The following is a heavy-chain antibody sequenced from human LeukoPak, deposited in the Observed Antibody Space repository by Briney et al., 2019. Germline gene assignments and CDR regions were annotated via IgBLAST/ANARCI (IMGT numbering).Heavy chain of an antibody. CDR1: GFTFSSYA. CDR3: AKQGAWPYFDY. V-gene: IGHV3-23*01. CDR2: ISGSGGST. Sequence: PGGSLRLSCAASGFTFSSYAMSWVRQAPGKGLEWVSAISGSGGSTYYADSVKGRFTISRDDSKSTLYLQMTSLRVEDTAVYYCAKQGAWPYFDYWGQGTLVTVSS. J-gene: IGHJ4*02.